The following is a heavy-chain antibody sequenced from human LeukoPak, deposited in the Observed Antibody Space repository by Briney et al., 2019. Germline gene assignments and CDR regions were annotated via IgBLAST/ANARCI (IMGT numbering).Heavy chain of an antibody. J-gene: IGHJ4*02. CDR3: ARDFTYYDILTGYYRSYYFDY. V-gene: IGHV4-39*07. D-gene: IGHD3-9*01. CDR2: IYYSGST. Sequence: PSETLSLTCTVSGGSISSSSYYWGWIRQPPGKGLEWIGSIYYSGSTYYNPSLKSRVTMSVDTSKNQFSLKLSSVTAADTAVYYCARDFTYYDILTGYYRSYYFDYWGQGTLVTVSS. CDR1: GGSISSSSYY.